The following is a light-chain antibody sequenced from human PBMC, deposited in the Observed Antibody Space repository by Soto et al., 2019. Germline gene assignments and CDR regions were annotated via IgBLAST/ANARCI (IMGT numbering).Light chain of an antibody. CDR2: GAS. Sequence: EIVLTQSPGTLSLSPGERATLACRASQSISSSYLAWYQQKPGQAPRLLIYGASSRATGIPDRFSGSGSGTDFTLTISRLESEDFAVYYCQFFCSSRYTFGEGTKLEIK. V-gene: IGKV3-20*01. CDR1: QSISSSY. J-gene: IGKJ2*01. CDR3: QFFCSSRYT.